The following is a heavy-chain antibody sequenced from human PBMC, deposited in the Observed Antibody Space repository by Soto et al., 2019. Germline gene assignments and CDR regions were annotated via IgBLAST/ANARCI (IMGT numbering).Heavy chain of an antibody. Sequence: QVQLVESGGGVVQPGRSLRLSCAASGFTFSSYGMHWVRQAPGKGLEWVAVIWYDGSNKYYADSVKGRFTISRDNSKNTLYLQMNSLRAEDTAVYYCARAGEGSLTYYCFDYWGQGTLVTVSS. J-gene: IGHJ4*02. CDR1: GFTFSSYG. D-gene: IGHD3-16*01. V-gene: IGHV3-33*01. CDR2: IWYDGSNK. CDR3: ARAGEGSLTYYCFDY.